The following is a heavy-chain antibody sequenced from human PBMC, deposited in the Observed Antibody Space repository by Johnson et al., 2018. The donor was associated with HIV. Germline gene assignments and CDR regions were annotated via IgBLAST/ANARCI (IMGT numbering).Heavy chain of an antibody. Sequence: VQLVESGGGLVQPGGSLRLSCAASGFTFDDYTMHWVRQAPGKGLEWVSGINWNGGSTGYADSVKGRFTISRDNAKNSLYLQMNSLRAEDTALYYCAKDIVPGNYYDSSGYYYVNAFDIWGQGTMGTVSS. CDR2: INWNGGST. V-gene: IGHV3-9*01. CDR1: GFTFDDYT. J-gene: IGHJ3*02. D-gene: IGHD3-22*01. CDR3: AKDIVPGNYYDSSGYYYVNAFDI.